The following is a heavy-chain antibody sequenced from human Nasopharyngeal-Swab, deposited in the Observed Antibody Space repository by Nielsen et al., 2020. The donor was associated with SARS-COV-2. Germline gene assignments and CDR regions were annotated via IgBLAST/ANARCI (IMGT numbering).Heavy chain of an antibody. CDR1: GGTFSSYA. CDR3: ARGAGSGAFDI. Sequence: SVKVSCKASGGTFSSYAISWVRQAPGQGLEWMGGIIPIFGTANYAQKFQGRVTITADKSTSTAYMELSSLGSEDTAVYYCARGAGSGAFDIWGQGTMVTVSS. J-gene: IGHJ3*02. CDR2: IIPIFGTA. V-gene: IGHV1-69*06. D-gene: IGHD6-19*01.